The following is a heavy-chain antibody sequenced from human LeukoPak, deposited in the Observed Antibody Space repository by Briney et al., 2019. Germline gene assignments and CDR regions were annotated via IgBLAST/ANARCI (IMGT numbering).Heavy chain of an antibody. CDR1: GFTFSSYS. CDR3: ARDQVLWVGARLGGAFDI. V-gene: IGHV3-21*01. J-gene: IGHJ3*02. Sequence: GGSLRLSCAASGFTFSSYSMNWVRQAPGKGLEWVSSISSSSSYIYYADSVKGRFTISRDNAKNSLYLQMNSLRAEDTAVYYCARDQVLWVGARLGGAFDIWGQGTMVTVSS. CDR2: ISSSSSYI. D-gene: IGHD1-26*01.